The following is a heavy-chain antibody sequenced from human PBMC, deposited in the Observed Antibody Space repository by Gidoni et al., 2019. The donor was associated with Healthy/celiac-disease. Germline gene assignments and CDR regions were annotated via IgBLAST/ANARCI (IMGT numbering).Heavy chain of an antibody. CDR3: ARIKAGSYYLRNAFDI. D-gene: IGHD3-10*01. J-gene: IGHJ3*02. CDR1: GFSLSTSGMC. Sequence: QVTLRESGPALVKPTQTLTLTCTFSGFSLSTSGMCVSWIRQPPGKALEWLALIDWDDDKYYSTSLKTRLTISKDTSKNQVVLTMTNMDPVDTATYYCARIKAGSYYLRNAFDIWGQGTMVTVSS. CDR2: IDWDDDK. V-gene: IGHV2-70*01.